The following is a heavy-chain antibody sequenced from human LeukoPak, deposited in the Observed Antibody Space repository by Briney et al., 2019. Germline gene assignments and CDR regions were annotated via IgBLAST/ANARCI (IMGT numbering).Heavy chain of an antibody. CDR3: ASGIAAAGRGWFDP. D-gene: IGHD6-13*01. CDR2: IYYSGST. V-gene: IGHV4-31*03. Sequence: PSQTLSLTCTVSGGSISSGGYYWSWIRQHPGKGLEWIGYIYYSGSTYYNPSLESRVTISVDTSKNQFSLKLSSVTAADTAVYYCASGIAAAGRGWFDPWGQGTLVTVSS. CDR1: GGSISSGGYY. J-gene: IGHJ5*02.